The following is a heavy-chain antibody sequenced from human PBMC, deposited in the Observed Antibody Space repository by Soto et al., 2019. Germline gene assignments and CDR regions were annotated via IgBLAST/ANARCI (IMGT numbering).Heavy chain of an antibody. V-gene: IGHV1-2*02. Sequence: ASVKVSCKASGYTFTGYYMHWVRQAPGQGLEWMGWINPNSGGTNYAQKFQGRVTMTRDTSISTAYMELSRLRSDDTAVYYCARAIPCISDYYDSSSSIDYCGQGRLVAVSS. CDR2: INPNSGGT. D-gene: IGHD3-22*01. CDR1: GYTFTGYY. J-gene: IGHJ4*02. CDR3: ARAIPCISDYYDSSSSIDY.